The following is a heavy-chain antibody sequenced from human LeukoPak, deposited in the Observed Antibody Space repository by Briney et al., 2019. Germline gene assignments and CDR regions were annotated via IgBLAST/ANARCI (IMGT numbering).Heavy chain of an antibody. Sequence: GGSLRLSCAASGFTFSSYSMDWVRQAPGKGLEWVSSISSSSSYIYYADSVKGRFTISRDNSKNTLYLQMNSLGAEDTAVYYCAKDHPHYDSSGYFDYWGQGTLVTVSS. CDR3: AKDHPHYDSSGYFDY. CDR1: GFTFSSYS. D-gene: IGHD3-22*01. V-gene: IGHV3-21*04. J-gene: IGHJ4*02. CDR2: ISSSSSYI.